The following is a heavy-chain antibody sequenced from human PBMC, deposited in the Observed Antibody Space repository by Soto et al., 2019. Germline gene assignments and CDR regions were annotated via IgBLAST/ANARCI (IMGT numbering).Heavy chain of an antibody. Sequence: PSETLSLTCTVSGGSVSSGSYYWSWIRQPPGKGLEWIGYIYYSGSTNYNPSLKSRVTISVDTSKNQFSLKLGSVTAADTAVYYCARDRYDLGYYYGMDVWGQGTTVTVSS. CDR2: IYYSGST. V-gene: IGHV4-61*01. CDR3: ARDRYDLGYYYGMDV. CDR1: GGSVSSGSYY. J-gene: IGHJ6*02. D-gene: IGHD3-3*01.